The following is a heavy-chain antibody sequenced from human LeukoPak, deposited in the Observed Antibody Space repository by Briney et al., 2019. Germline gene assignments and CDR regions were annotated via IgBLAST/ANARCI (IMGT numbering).Heavy chain of an antibody. V-gene: IGHV3-21*01. D-gene: IGHD4-17*01. Sequence: GGSLRLSCAASGFTFSSYSMNWVRQAPGKGLEWVSSISSSSSYIYYADSVKGRSTISRDNAKNSLYLQMNSLRAEDTAVYYCARGGGYGDYTLDYWGQGTLVTVSS. J-gene: IGHJ4*02. CDR2: ISSSSSYI. CDR1: GFTFSSYS. CDR3: ARGGGYGDYTLDY.